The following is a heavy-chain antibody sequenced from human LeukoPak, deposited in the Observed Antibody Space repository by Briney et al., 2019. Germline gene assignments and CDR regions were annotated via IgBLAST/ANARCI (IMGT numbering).Heavy chain of an antibody. CDR2: IWYDGSNK. J-gene: IGHJ4*02. CDR3: ARVDFAPRALDY. V-gene: IGHV3-33*01. CDR1: GFTFSSYG. Sequence: GGSLRLSCAASGFTFSSYGMHWVRQAPGKGLEWVAVIWYDGSNKYYADSVKGRFTISRDNSKNTLYLQMNSLRAEDTAVYYCARVDFAPRALDYWGQGTLVTVSS.